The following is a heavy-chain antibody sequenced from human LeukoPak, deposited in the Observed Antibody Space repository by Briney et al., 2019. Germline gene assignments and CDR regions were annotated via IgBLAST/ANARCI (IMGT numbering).Heavy chain of an antibody. V-gene: IGHV4-31*03. J-gene: IGHJ6*02. CDR2: IYYSGST. D-gene: IGHD1-1*01. Sequence: SETLSLTCTVSGGSVSSGGYYWSWIRQHPGKGLEWIGYIYYSGSTYYNPSLKSRVTISVDTSKNQFSLKLSSATAADTAVYYCARLRYHFYYYYGMDVWGQGTTVTVSS. CDR1: GGSVSSGGYY. CDR3: ARLRYHFYYYYGMDV.